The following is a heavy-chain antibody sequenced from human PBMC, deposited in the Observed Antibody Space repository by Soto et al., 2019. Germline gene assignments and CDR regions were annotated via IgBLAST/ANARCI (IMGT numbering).Heavy chain of an antibody. CDR2: IKSDGSST. Sequence: HPGGSLRLSCAASGFTFSSYWMHWVRQAPGKGLVWVSRIKSDGSSTSYADSVKGRFTISRDNAKNTLYLQMNSLRAEDTAVYYCAKDLGYCSSISCYYYYGMDVWGQGTTVTVSS. CDR1: GFTFSSYW. D-gene: IGHD2-2*01. J-gene: IGHJ6*02. V-gene: IGHV3-74*01. CDR3: AKDLGYCSSISCYYYYGMDV.